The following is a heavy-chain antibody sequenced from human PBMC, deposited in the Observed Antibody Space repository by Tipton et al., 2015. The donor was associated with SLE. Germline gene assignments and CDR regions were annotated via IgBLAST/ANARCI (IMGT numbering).Heavy chain of an antibody. J-gene: IGHJ4*02. V-gene: IGHV4-61*02. Sequence: TLSLTCTVSGASVNSGSYCWCWIRQPAGKGLQWVGPIYTSGDTNYNPPLTSRVTISLDASTYQFSLKVTSVTAADTAVYYCARWAGSISSVGYFFDSWAQGTQVTVSS. D-gene: IGHD1-26*01. CDR3: ARWAGSISSVGYFFDS. CDR2: IYTSGDT. CDR1: GASVNSGSYC.